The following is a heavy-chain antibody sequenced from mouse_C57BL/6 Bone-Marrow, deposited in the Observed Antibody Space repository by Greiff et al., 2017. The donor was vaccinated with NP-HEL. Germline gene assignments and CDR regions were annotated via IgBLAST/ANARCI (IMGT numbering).Heavy chain of an antibody. J-gene: IGHJ3*01. Sequence: DVKLVESGGDLVKPGGSLKLSCAASGFTFSSYGMSWVRQTPDKRLEWVATISSGGSYTYYPDSVKGRFTISRDNAKNTLYLQMSSLKSEDTAMYYCARHGGLRRSWFAYWGQGTLVTVSA. CDR3: ARHGGLRRSWFAY. CDR1: GFTFSSYG. D-gene: IGHD2-4*01. V-gene: IGHV5-6*02. CDR2: ISSGGSYT.